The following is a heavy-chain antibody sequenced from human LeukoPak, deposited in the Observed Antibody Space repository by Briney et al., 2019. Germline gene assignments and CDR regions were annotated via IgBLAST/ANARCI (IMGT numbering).Heavy chain of an antibody. CDR3: ARVTTSGATYYFDY. CDR1: GFTISSYY. Sequence: GGSLRLSCAASGFTISSYYMNWVRQAPGKGLEWVSVIYSGGSTDYADSVKGRFTISRDNSKNTVFLQMNSLRAEDTAVYYCARVTTSGATYYFDYWGQGTLVTVSS. V-gene: IGHV3-53*01. CDR2: IYSGGST. D-gene: IGHD1-26*01. J-gene: IGHJ4*02.